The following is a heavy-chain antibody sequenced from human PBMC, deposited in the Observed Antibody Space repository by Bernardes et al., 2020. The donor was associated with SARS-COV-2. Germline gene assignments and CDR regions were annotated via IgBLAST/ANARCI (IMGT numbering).Heavy chain of an antibody. J-gene: IGHJ4*02. V-gene: IGHV3-21*01. D-gene: IGHD5-12*01. Sequence: GGFLRLSCAASGVTISSNTMDWVRQAPGKGLEWVASIGSSGVHTFYADSVKGRFTISRDNAKNSLYLQMDSLRAEDTAVYFCAKEIRGFSGYDFWGQGTPVTVSS. CDR2: IGSSGVHT. CDR1: GVTISSNT. CDR3: AKEIRGFSGYDF.